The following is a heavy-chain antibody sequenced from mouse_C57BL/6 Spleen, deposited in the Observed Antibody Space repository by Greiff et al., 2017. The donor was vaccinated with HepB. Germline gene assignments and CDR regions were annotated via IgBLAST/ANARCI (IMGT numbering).Heavy chain of an antibody. CDR1: GYAFSSSW. CDR2: IYPGDGDT. J-gene: IGHJ1*03. CDR3: AEVRSHWYFDV. D-gene: IGHD1-1*01. Sequence: VKLMESGPELVKPGASVKISCKASGYAFSSSWMNWVKQRPGKGLEWIGRIYPGDGDTNYNGKFKGKATLTADKSSSTAYMQLSSLTSEDSAVYFCAEVRSHWYFDVWGTGTTVTVSS. V-gene: IGHV1-82*01.